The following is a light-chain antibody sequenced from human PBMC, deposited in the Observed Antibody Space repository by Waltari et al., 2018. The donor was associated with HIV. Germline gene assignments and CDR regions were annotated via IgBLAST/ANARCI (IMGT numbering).Light chain of an antibody. J-gene: IGLJ2*01. CDR2: DDS. Sequence: SYVLTQPPSVSVAPGQTARITCGGTNIGSKGVHWYQQKPSQAPVLVVYDDSDRPSGIPGRFSGSSSWNTATLTISRVEAGDEADFYCQVWDSSTDLRVFGGGTKLTVL. CDR3: QVWDSSTDLRV. V-gene: IGLV3-21*02. CDR1: NIGSKG.